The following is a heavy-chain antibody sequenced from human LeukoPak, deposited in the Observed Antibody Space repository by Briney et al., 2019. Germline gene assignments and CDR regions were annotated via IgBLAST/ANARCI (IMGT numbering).Heavy chain of an antibody. CDR3: AKDEGGTIAVSRTDY. CDR1: GFTLSSIG. V-gene: IGHV3-30*02. J-gene: IGHJ4*02. CDR2: IRYDGSNQ. Sequence: GGSRRLSWQASGFTLSSIGMHWVRQAPGRGLGWVAFIRYDGSNQYYADSVKGRFTISRDNSKNTQYLQMNSLRAEDTAVYYCAKDEGGTIAVSRTDYWGQGTLVTVSS. D-gene: IGHD6-19*01.